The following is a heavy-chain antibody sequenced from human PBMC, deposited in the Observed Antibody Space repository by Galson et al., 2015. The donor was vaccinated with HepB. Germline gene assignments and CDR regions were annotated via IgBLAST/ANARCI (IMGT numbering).Heavy chain of an antibody. Sequence: SLRLSCAASGFTFSRYAMSWVRQAPGKGLEWVSAITDSGGDTYHADSVKGRFTISRDNSKNTLYMQMNSLRAEDTAIYYCAKGSRPNRPYYFDYWGQGTLVTVSS. CDR2: ITDSGGDT. D-gene: IGHD6-6*01. V-gene: IGHV3-23*01. CDR3: AKGSRPNRPYYFDY. J-gene: IGHJ4*02. CDR1: GFTFSRYA.